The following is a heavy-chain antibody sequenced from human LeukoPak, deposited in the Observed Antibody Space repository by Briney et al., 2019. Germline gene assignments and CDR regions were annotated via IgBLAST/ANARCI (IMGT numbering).Heavy chain of an antibody. V-gene: IGHV3-23*01. CDR2: VSGSGGST. CDR1: GFTFSSYA. Sequence: GGSLRLSCAASGFTFSSYAMSWVRQAPGKGLEWVSAVSGSGGSTYYADSVKGRFTISRDNSKNTLYLQMNRLRAEDTAVYYCAKVRVPSSTSCSDYWGRGTLVTVSS. D-gene: IGHD2-2*01. J-gene: IGHJ4*02. CDR3: AKVRVPSSTSCSDY.